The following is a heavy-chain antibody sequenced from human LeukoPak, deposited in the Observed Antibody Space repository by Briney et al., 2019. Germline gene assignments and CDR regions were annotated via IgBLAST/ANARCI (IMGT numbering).Heavy chain of an antibody. D-gene: IGHD1-1*01. V-gene: IGHV3-9*03. CDR3: AKSAQRYYYYYMDV. J-gene: IGHJ6*03. CDR2: ISWNTGSI. CDR1: GLTFDDYD. Sequence: GESLRLSCAASGLTFDDYDMHWARQAPGKGLEWVSGISWNTGSIGYADSVKGRFTISRDNAKNTLYLQMNSLRAEDMALYYCAKSAQRYYYYYMDVWGKGTTVTASS.